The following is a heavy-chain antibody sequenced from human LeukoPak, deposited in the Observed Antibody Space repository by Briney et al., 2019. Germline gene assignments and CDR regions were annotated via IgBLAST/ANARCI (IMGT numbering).Heavy chain of an antibody. CDR1: GFTFSGYF. CDR2: ISTTSDYI. J-gene: IGHJ4*02. CDR3: ARGGIYSQGFDY. V-gene: IGHV3-21*01. Sequence: GGSLRLSCAASGFTFSGYFMNWVRQAPGKGLEWVSSISTTSDYIHYADSLKGRVAISRDNAKNSLYLQMNSLRAEDTAIYYCARGGIYSQGFDYWGQGSLVTVSS. D-gene: IGHD6-13*01.